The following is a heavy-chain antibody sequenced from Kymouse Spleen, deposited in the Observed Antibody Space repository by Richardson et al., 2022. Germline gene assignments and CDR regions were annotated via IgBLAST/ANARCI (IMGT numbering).Heavy chain of an antibody. V-gene: IGHV3-21*03. CDR1: GFTFSSYS. CDR3: AREDSPYYYYYGMDV. J-gene: IGHJ6*02. CDR2: ISSSSSYI. D-gene: IGHD5-18,IGHD5-18*01. Sequence: EVQLVESGGGLVKPGGSLRLSCAASGFTFSSYSMNWVRQAPGKGLEWVSSISSSSSYIYYADSVKGRFTISRDNAKNSLYLQMNSLRAEDTAVYYCAREDSPYYYYYGMDVWGQGTTVTVSS.